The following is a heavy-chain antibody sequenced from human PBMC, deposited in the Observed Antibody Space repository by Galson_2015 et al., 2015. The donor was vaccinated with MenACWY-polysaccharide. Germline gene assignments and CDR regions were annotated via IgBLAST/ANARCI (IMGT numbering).Heavy chain of an antibody. J-gene: IGHJ3*02. V-gene: IGHV3-33*01. CDR3: AREGSRIVFHAFDI. D-gene: IGHD2-2*01. CDR2: IQYDGSNK. Sequence: SLRLSCAASGLRFSGSGMHWVRQAPGKGLEWVAVIQYDGSNKVYADSVKGRFTISRDNSKNTVFLETNTLGVEDTAVYYCAREGSRIVFHAFDIWGQGTMVTVSP. CDR1: GLRFSGSG.